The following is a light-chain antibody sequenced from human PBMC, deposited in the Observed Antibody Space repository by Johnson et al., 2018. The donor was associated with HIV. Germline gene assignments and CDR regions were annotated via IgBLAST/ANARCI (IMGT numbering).Light chain of an antibody. CDR3: GPWDSSLRVGV. J-gene: IGLJ1*01. CDR1: SSDIGNNY. Sequence: QSVLTQPPSVSAAPGQKVTISCSGSSSDIGNNYVSWYQQLPGTAPKLLIYDNNKRPSGIPDRFSGSKSGTSATLGITGLQTGDEADYYCGPWDSSLRVGVFGTGTKVTVL. V-gene: IGLV1-51*01. CDR2: DNN.